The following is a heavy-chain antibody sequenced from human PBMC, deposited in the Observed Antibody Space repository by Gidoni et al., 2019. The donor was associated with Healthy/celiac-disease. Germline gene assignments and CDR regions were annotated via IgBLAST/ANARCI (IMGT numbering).Heavy chain of an antibody. Sequence: QVQLVESGGGVVQPGRSLRLSCAASGFTFSSYGMHWVRQAPGKGLEWVAVISYDGSNKSYADSVKGRFTISRDNSKNTLYLQMNSLRAEDTAVYYCAKGLAVYYDYVWGSYRGDAFDIWGQGTMVTVSS. J-gene: IGHJ3*02. CDR1: GFTFSSYG. CDR2: ISYDGSNK. D-gene: IGHD3-16*02. V-gene: IGHV3-30*18. CDR3: AKGLAVYYDYVWGSYRGDAFDI.